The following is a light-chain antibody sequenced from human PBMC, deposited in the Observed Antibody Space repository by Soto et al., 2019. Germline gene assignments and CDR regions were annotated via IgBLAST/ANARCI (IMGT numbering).Light chain of an antibody. CDR2: EVS. V-gene: IGLV2-14*01. CDR3: SSYRSSGTLLV. Sequence: QSVLTQPASVSGSPGQSLTISCTGTSSDVGGYNYVSWYQQHPGKAPKLMIDEVSNRPSGVSNRFSGSKSGNTASLTISRLQAGDEADYYCSSYRSSGTLLVFGTGTKVTVL. CDR1: SSDVGGYNY. J-gene: IGLJ1*01.